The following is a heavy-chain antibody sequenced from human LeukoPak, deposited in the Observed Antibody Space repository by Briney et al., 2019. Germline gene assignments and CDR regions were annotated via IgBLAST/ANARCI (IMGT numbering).Heavy chain of an antibody. Sequence: ASVKVSCKASGYTFTSYYMHWVRQAPGQGLEWMGIINPSGGSTSYAQKFQGRVTMTRDTSTSTVYMELSSLRSEDTAVYYCARDMGPFGGYCSGGSCPDAFDIWGQGTMVTVSS. J-gene: IGHJ3*02. CDR2: INPSGGST. V-gene: IGHV1-46*01. CDR1: GYTFTSYY. D-gene: IGHD2-15*01. CDR3: ARDMGPFGGYCSGGSCPDAFDI.